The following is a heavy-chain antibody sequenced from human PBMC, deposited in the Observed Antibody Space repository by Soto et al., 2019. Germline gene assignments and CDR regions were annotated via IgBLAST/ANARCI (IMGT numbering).Heavy chain of an antibody. J-gene: IGHJ6*02. D-gene: IGHD3-22*01. CDR2: IYDSGNT. CDR1: GGPIRSYC. V-gene: IGHV4-59*01. CDR3: ARGGGKYYYGSSGHSNHAMDV. Sequence: SETLSLTCTVSGGPIRSYCWSWIRQPPGKGLEWIGYIYDSGNTDYNPSLKSRVTISVDTSNNQFSLKLSSVTTADTAVYYCARGGGKYYYGSSGHSNHAMDVWGQGTTVTVSS.